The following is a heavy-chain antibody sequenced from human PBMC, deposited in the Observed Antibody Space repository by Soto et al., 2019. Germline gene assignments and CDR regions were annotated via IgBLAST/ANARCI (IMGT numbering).Heavy chain of an antibody. J-gene: IGHJ4*02. CDR2: IYYSGST. D-gene: IGHD6-6*01. Sequence: SETLSLTCTVSGGSISSYYWSWIRQPPGKGLEWIGYIYYSGSTNYNPSLKSRVTISVDTSKNQFSLNLSSVTAADTAVYYCARHGAYSSSSYFDYWGQGTLVTVSS. V-gene: IGHV4-59*08. CDR3: ARHGAYSSSSYFDY. CDR1: GGSISSYY.